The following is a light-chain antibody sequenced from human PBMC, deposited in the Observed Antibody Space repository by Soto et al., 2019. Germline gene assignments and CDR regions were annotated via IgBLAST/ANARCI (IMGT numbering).Light chain of an antibody. CDR2: DVS. CDR1: SSVVGGYNF. Sequence: QSALTQPASVSGSPGQSITISCTGTSSVVGGYNFVSWYQQHPGKAPKLMIYDVSHRPSGVSNRFSGSKSGNTASLTISGLQAEDEADYYCCSYAGSSTYVFGTGTKVTVL. CDR3: CSYAGSSTYV. J-gene: IGLJ1*01. V-gene: IGLV2-23*02.